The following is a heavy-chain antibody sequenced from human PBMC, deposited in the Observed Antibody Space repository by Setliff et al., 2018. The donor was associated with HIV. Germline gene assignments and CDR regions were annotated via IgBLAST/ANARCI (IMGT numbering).Heavy chain of an antibody. CDR3: AREGARHYGSGRYHSWFDP. Sequence: SETLSLTCTVSGGSISSGNYYWSWIRQHPGKGLEWIGYIYYSGSTYYNPSLKSRVTMSVDTSKNQFSLKLSSVTAADTAVYYCAREGARHYGSGRYHSWFDPWGQGTQVTVSS. J-gene: IGHJ5*02. D-gene: IGHD3-10*01. CDR1: GGSISSGNYY. CDR2: IYYSGST. V-gene: IGHV4-31*03.